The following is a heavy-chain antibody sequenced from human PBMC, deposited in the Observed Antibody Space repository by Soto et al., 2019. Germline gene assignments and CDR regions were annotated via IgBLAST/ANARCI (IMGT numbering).Heavy chain of an antibody. D-gene: IGHD3-22*01. V-gene: IGHV1-8*01. CDR1: GYTFTSYD. Sequence: ASVKVSCKASGYTFTSYDINWVRQATGQGLEWMGWMNPNSGNTGYAQKFQGRVTMTRNTSISTAYMELSSLRSEDTAVYYCARGPPPTMIPKNWFDYWGQGTLVTVSS. CDR3: ARGPPPTMIPKNWFDY. CDR2: MNPNSGNT. J-gene: IGHJ5*01.